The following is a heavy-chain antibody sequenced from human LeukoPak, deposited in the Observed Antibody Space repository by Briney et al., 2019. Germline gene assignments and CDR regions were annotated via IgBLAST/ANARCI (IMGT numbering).Heavy chain of an antibody. V-gene: IGHV1-2*02. CDR1: GYTVTCCY. CDR2: INTNSGGT. CDR3: ASGSGSSY. J-gene: IGHJ4*02. D-gene: IGHD3-22*01. Sequence: ASPKLSCTASGYTVTCCYRDWVRQAPGQGFEWMGWINTNSGGTNCAEKFQDRVTMTRDTSISTAYMEMTGLTSDDTAVYYCASGSGSSYWGQGTLVTVSS.